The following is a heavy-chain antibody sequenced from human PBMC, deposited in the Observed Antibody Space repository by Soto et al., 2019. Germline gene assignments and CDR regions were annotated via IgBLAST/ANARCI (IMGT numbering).Heavy chain of an antibody. J-gene: IGHJ4*02. CDR3: ARHKYDYFSGSFYYFDY. D-gene: IGHD3-16*01. CDR1: GGSISTTTYY. V-gene: IGHV4-39*01. Sequence: QLQLQESGPGLVKPSETLSLTCSVSGGSISTTTYYWAWIRQPPGKGLEWIGGIYYSGSTYYNPSLTSRITISVDTSQNHFSLKLSSVTAADTAVYYCARHKYDYFSGSFYYFDYWGQGTLVTVSS. CDR2: IYYSGST.